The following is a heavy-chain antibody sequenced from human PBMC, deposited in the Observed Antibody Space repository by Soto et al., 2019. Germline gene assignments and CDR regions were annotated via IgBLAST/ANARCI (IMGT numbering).Heavy chain of an antibody. J-gene: IGHJ6*02. V-gene: IGHV1-24*01. D-gene: IGHD6-19*01. CDR2: FDPEDGET. CDR1: GYTLTELS. Sequence: ASVKVSCKVSGYTLTELSMHWVRQAPGKGLEWMGGFDPEDGETIYAQKFQGRVTMTEDTSTDTAYMELSSLRSEDTAANYCATGGSGYSSRWTENLYYYYYGMDVWGQGTTVTVSS. CDR3: ATGGSGYSSRWTENLYYYYYGMDV.